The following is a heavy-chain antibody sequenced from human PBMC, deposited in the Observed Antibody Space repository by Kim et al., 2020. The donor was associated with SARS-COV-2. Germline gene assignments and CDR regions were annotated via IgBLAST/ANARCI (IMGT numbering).Heavy chain of an antibody. Sequence: GGSLRLFCATSGITFRSYWVHWVRQVPGKGPVWVSRINSDGSRIDYADSVRDRFTISRDNAKNTLYLQMNSLRAEDTAVYHCAKISGSSRTNDALDIWG. CDR1: GITFRSYW. CDR3: AKISGSSRTNDALDI. D-gene: IGHD1-20*01. CDR2: INSDGSRI. V-gene: IGHV3-74*01. J-gene: IGHJ3*02.